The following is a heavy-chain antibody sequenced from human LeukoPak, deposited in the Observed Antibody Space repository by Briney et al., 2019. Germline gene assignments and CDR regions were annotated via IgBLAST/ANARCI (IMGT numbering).Heavy chain of an antibody. V-gene: IGHV4-59*01. J-gene: IGHJ4*02. CDR1: GGSISSSY. D-gene: IGHD3-10*01. CDR2: IYYSGTT. Sequence: SETLSLTCTVSGGSISSSYWSWIRQPPGKGLEWIGYIYYSGTTNYNPSLKSRVTISLDTSKNQFSLKLISVTAADTAVYYCASAYYLGSGSYGAFDYWGQGTLVTVSS. CDR3: ASAYYLGSGSYGAFDY.